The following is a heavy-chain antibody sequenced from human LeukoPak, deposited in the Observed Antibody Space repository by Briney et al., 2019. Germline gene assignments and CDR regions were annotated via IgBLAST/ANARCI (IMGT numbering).Heavy chain of an antibody. CDR3: ARGDGDYVWGSYKEFDY. Sequence: GGSLRLSCAASGFTFSSYWMHWVRHAPGKGLVWVSRINSDGSSTSYADSVKGRFTISRDNAKNTLYLQMNSLRAEDTAVYYCARGDGDYVWGSYKEFDYWGQGTLVTVSS. CDR2: INSDGSST. V-gene: IGHV3-74*01. D-gene: IGHD3-16*01. CDR1: GFTFSSYW. J-gene: IGHJ4*02.